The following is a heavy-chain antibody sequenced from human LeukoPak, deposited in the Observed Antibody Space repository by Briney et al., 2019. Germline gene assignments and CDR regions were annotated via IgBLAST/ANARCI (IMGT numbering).Heavy chain of an antibody. Sequence: SETLSLTCAVYGGSFSGYYWSWIRQPPGKGLEWIGEINHSGSTNYNPSLKSRVTISVDTSKNQFSLKLSSVTAADTAVYYCARGPRRTQLWLALPYYFDYWGQGTLVTVSS. D-gene: IGHD5-18*01. CDR1: GGSFSGYY. CDR3: ARGPRRTQLWLALPYYFDY. J-gene: IGHJ4*02. V-gene: IGHV4-34*01. CDR2: INHSGST.